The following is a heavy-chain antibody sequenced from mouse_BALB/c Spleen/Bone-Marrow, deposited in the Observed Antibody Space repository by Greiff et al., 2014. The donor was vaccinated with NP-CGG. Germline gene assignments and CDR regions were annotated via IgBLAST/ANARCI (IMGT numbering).Heavy chain of an antibody. J-gene: IGHJ3*01. Sequence: VQLQQPGAELAKPGASVKMSCKASGYTFTNYWMHWVKQRPGQGLEWIGYIYPSTGYTEYNQKFKDKSTLTSDKSSSTAYMQLSSLTSEDSAVYYCAGGRFAYWGQGTLVTVSA. V-gene: IGHV1-7*01. CDR2: IYPSTGYT. CDR3: AGGRFAY. CDR1: GYTFTNYW. D-gene: IGHD1-1*02.